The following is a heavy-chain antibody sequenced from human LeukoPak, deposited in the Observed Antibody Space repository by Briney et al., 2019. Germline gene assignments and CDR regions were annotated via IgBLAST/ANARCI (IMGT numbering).Heavy chain of an antibody. Sequence: PGGSLRLSCAASGFSFDDYAMHWVRQPPGKGLEWVSLISGDGGNTYYADSVKGRFTISRDNSKNSLYLHMNSLRSEDTALYYCAKLSFNGSRPYGLYGLSQRVNYHYHGMDVWGQGTTVNVS. CDR2: ISGDGGNT. V-gene: IGHV3-43*02. CDR3: AKLSFNGSRPYGLYGLSQRVNYHYHGMDV. D-gene: IGHD2-8*02. J-gene: IGHJ6*02. CDR1: GFSFDDYA.